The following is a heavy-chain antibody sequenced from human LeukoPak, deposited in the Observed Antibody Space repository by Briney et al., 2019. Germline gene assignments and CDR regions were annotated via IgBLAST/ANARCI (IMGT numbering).Heavy chain of an antibody. CDR3: ARVDSSGWWGAFDI. J-gene: IGHJ3*02. CDR2: ISGSGGST. D-gene: IGHD6-19*01. Sequence: GGSLRLSCAASGFTFSSYAMSWVRQAPGKGLEWVSAISGSGGSTYYADSVKGRFTISRDNSKNTLYLQMNSLRAEDTALYHCARVDSSGWWGAFDIRGQGTMVTVSS. CDR1: GFTFSSYA. V-gene: IGHV3-23*01.